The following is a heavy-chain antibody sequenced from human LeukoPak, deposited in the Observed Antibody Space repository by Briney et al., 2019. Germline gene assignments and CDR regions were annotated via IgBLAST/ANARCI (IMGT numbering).Heavy chain of an antibody. V-gene: IGHV1-46*01. J-gene: IGHJ6*02. CDR3: AREGHYGMDV. CDR2: INPSGAGT. Sequence: ASVKVSCKASGYTFISYYIHWVRQAPGHGLEWMGVINPSGAGTIYAQKFQGRVTMTRDTSTSTVYMELSSLRSDDTAVYYCAREGHYGMDVWGQGTTVTVSS. CDR1: GYTFISYY.